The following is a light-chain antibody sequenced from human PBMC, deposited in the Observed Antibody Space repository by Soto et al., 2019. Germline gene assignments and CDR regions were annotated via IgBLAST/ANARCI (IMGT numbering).Light chain of an antibody. J-gene: IGLJ2*01. CDR3: AAWDASLNGVV. Sequence: QSVLTQPPSASGTPGLRVTVSWSGSSSNIGSNPVSWYQLLPGTAPKLLIYDNERPSGVPDRFSGSKSGTSASLAISGLQSEDEADYYCAAWDASLNGVVFGGGTKLTVL. V-gene: IGLV1-44*01. CDR1: SSNIGSNP. CDR2: DN.